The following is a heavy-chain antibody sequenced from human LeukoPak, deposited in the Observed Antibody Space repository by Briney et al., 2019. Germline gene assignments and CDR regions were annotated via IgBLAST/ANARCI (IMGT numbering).Heavy chain of an antibody. J-gene: IGHJ5*02. D-gene: IGHD3-22*01. V-gene: IGHV4-59*01. Sequence: PSETLSLTCTVSGGSISSYYWSWIRQPPGKGLELIGYIYYSWSTNYNPSLKSRVTISVDTSKNQFSLKLSSVTAADTAVYYCASELIESDFDPWGQGTLVTVSS. CDR3: ASELIESDFDP. CDR1: GGSISSYY. CDR2: IYYSWST.